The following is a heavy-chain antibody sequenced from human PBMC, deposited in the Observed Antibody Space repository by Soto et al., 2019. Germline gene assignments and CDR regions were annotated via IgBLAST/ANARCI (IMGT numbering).Heavy chain of an antibody. J-gene: IGHJ4*02. CDR2: IIPIFGTA. CDR3: ARVRAGDSYGLYYFDY. Sequence: SVKVSCKASGGTFSSYAISWVRQAPGQGLEWMGGIIPIFGTANYAQKFQGRVTITADESTSTAYMELSSLRSEDTDVYYCARVRAGDSYGLYYFDYWGQGTLVTVSS. CDR1: GGTFSSYA. D-gene: IGHD5-18*01. V-gene: IGHV1-69*13.